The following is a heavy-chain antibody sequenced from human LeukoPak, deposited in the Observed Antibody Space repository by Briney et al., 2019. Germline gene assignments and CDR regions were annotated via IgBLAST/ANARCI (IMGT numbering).Heavy chain of an antibody. V-gene: IGHV1-69*13. CDR2: IIPIFGTA. CDR3: ARAGAYDY. CDR1: GGTFSSYA. Sequence: SVHVSCKASGGTFSSYAISWVRQPPGQGGEWMGGIIPIFGTANDAQQFQGRVTITADESANTAYMDRSSLRSEDRAVYYWARAGAYDYWGQGTLVTVSS. J-gene: IGHJ4*02.